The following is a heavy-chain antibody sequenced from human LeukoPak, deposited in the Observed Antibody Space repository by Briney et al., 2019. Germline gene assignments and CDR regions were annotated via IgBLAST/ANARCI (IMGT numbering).Heavy chain of an antibody. CDR1: GGSISSYY. CDR2: IYYSGST. J-gene: IGHJ6*03. Sequence: SETLSLTCTVSGGSISSYYWSWIRQPPGKGLEWIGYIYYSGSTNYNPSLKSRVTISVDTSKNQFSLKLSSVTAADTAVYYCARVSSSWYGVYYYYMDVWGKGTTVTVSS. V-gene: IGHV4-59*01. CDR3: ARVSSSWYGVYYYYMDV. D-gene: IGHD6-13*01.